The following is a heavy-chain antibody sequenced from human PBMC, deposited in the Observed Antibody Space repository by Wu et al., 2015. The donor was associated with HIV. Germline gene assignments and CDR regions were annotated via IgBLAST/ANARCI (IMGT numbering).Heavy chain of an antibody. J-gene: IGHJ6*02. CDR2: INPLFGTT. CDR3: ARNTDSVATSLYSLGV. D-gene: IGHD6-19*01. V-gene: IGHV1-69*05. CDR1: GDGFTSYA. Sequence: QAQLLQFGAEVKKPGSSVKVTCKASGDGFTSYAVSWVRQAPGQGLEWMGGINPLFGTTRHAQKFQDRITITTDEAKTIVYLGLDSLRSDDTAVYYCARNTDSVATSLYSLGVWGQGTTVTVSS.